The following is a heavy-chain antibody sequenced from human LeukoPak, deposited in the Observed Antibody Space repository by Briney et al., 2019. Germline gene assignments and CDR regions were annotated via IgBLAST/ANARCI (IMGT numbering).Heavy chain of an antibody. Sequence: GASVKVSCKASGYTFTSFDINWVRQAPGQGLEWMGWISAYNGNTNYAQKLQGRVTMTTDTSTSTAYMELRSLRSDDTAVYYCARDSYLQNLYSSSSAVGAFDIWGQGTMVTVSS. CDR1: GYTFTSFD. D-gene: IGHD6-6*01. J-gene: IGHJ3*02. V-gene: IGHV1-18*01. CDR2: ISAYNGNT. CDR3: ARDSYLQNLYSSSSAVGAFDI.